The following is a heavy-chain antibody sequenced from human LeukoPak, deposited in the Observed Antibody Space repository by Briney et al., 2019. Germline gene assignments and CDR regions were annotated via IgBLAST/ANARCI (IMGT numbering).Heavy chain of an antibody. CDR1: GGSISSYY. J-gene: IGHJ4*02. Sequence: SETLSLTCTVSGGSISSYYWSWIRQPPGKGLEWIGYIYYSGSTNYNPSLKSRVTISVDTSKNQFSLKLSSVTAADTAVYYCARVTTYGSGSYFFDYWGQGTLVTVSS. CDR3: ARVTTYGSGSYFFDY. D-gene: IGHD3-10*01. CDR2: IYYSGST. V-gene: IGHV4-59*01.